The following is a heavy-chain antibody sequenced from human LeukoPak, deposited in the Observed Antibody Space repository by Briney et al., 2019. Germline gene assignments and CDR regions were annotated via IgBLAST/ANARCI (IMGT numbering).Heavy chain of an antibody. CDR2: ISASSAYI. D-gene: IGHD5-24*01. Sequence: SGGSLRLSCAASGFDFSSYTMNWVRQAPGKGLEWVSSISASSAYIFYADSVKGRFTVSRDNAKSSLFLQMDRLSVEDTAVYYCARESATSSFSFDSWGQGVLVPVSS. CDR1: GFDFSSYT. CDR3: ARESATSSFSFDS. V-gene: IGHV3-21*01. J-gene: IGHJ4*02.